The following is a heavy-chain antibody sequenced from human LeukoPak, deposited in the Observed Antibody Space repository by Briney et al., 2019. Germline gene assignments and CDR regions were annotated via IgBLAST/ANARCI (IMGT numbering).Heavy chain of an antibody. J-gene: IGHJ5*02. CDR1: GFTFSSYE. CDR2: IDSSGSNI. D-gene: IGHD3-10*01. V-gene: IGHV3-48*03. CDR3: ARGITLVRKTWFDP. Sequence: GGSLRLSCAASGFTFSSYEMNWVRQAPGEGLEWIAHIDSSGSNIDYADSVKGRFTTSRDNAKTSLYLQMNSLRAEDTAVYYCARGITLVRKTWFDPWGQGTLVTVSS.